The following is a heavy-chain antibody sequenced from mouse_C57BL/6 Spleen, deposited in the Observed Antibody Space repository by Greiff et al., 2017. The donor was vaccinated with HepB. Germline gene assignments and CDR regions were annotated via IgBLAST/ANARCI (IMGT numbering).Heavy chain of an antibody. CDR2: IHPNSGST. Sequence: QVQLQQPGAELVRPGSSVKLSCKASGYTFTSYWMHWVKQRPIQGLEWIGMIHPNSGSTNYNEKFKSKATLTVDKSSSTAYMQLSSLTSEDSAVYYCARWGNYGGDYWGQGTSVTVSS. CDR3: ARWGNYGGDY. V-gene: IGHV1-64*01. CDR1: GYTFTSYW. J-gene: IGHJ4*01. D-gene: IGHD2-1*01.